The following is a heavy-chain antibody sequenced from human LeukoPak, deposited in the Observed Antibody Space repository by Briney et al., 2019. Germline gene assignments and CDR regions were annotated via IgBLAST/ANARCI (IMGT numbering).Heavy chain of an antibody. J-gene: IGHJ5*02. D-gene: IGHD3-3*01. CDR2: INHSGST. Sequence: TSQTLSLTCTVSGGSINSGGYYWTWIRQPPGKGLEWIGEINHSGSTNYNPSLKSRVNILVDTSKNQLSLKVSSVTAADTAVYYCARRGTFWSGYVTWGQGTLVTVSS. V-gene: IGHV4-30-2*01. CDR1: GGSINSGGYY. CDR3: ARRGTFWSGYVT.